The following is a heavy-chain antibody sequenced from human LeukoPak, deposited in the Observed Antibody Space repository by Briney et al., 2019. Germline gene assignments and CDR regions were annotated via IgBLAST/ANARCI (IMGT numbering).Heavy chain of an antibody. CDR2: ISSSGSTI. CDR3: ARGGVRNIDWLLPDFDY. J-gene: IGHJ4*02. V-gene: IGHV3-48*03. Sequence: GGSLRLSCAASGFTFSSYEMNWVRQAPGKGLEWVSYISSSGSTIYYADSVKGRFTISRDNAKNSLYLQMNSLRAEDTAVYYCARGGVRNIDWLLPDFDYWGQGTLVTVSS. CDR1: GFTFSSYE. D-gene: IGHD3-9*01.